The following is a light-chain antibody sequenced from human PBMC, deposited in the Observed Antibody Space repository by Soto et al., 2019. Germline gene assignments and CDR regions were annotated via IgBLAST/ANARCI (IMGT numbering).Light chain of an antibody. CDR1: TSNIGAGYD. CDR2: GNN. CDR3: QSYDSSLSGWV. J-gene: IGLJ3*02. V-gene: IGLV1-40*01. Sequence: QSVLTQPPSVSGAPGQRVTISCAGSTSNIGAGYDVHWYQQLPGTATKLLMYGNNNRPSGVPDRFSGSKSGTSASLAITGLQAEDEADYYCQSYDSSLSGWVFGGGTKVTVL.